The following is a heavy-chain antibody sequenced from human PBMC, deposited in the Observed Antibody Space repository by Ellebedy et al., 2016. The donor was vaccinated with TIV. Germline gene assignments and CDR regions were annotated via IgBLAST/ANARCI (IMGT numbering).Heavy chain of an antibody. D-gene: IGHD2-8*02. Sequence: PGGSLRLSCAASGFTFSSYGMSRVSQAPGKGLEWVSAISDSGDSTYNADSVKGRFTISRDNSKNTLYLQMNSLRAEDTAVYYCAKDRGAGGGMDVWGQGTTVTVSS. J-gene: IGHJ6*02. CDR1: GFTFSSYG. CDR2: ISDSGDST. CDR3: AKDRGAGGGMDV. V-gene: IGHV3-23*01.